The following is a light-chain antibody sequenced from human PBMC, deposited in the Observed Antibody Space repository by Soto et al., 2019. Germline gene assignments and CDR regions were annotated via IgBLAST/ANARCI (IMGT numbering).Light chain of an antibody. V-gene: IGKV3-15*01. CDR2: GAS. CDR3: QQYNNWPQT. CDR1: QSVSSK. J-gene: IGKJ2*01. Sequence: EMVLTQSPVTLSVSPGERATLSCRASQSVSSKLAWYQQKPGQAPRLLIYGASTRATGIPARFSGSGSGTEFTLSISSLQSEDFVVYYCQQYNNWPQTFGQGTKLEIK.